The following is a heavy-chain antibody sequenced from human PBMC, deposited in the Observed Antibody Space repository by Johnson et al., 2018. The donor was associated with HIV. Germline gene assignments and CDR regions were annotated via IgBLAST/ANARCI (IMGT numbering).Heavy chain of an antibody. V-gene: IGHV3-13*01. CDR2: IGTTGDT. J-gene: IGHJ3*02. CDR3: ARGNTLDI. Sequence: VLLVESGGGLVQPGGSLRLSCAASGFSSSRYGMHWIRQATGKGLEWVSGIGTTGDTYYPGSVKGRFTISRDHAKNSFHLQMNSLTAGDTAVYYCARGNTLDIWGQGTLVTVSS. CDR1: GFSSSRYG.